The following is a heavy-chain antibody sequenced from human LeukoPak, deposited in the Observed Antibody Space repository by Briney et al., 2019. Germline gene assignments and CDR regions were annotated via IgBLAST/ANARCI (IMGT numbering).Heavy chain of an antibody. D-gene: IGHD6-19*01. CDR2: ISPYNGNT. CDR1: GYTFTSYG. Sequence: ASVKVSCKASGYTFTSYGINWVRQAPGQGLEWMGWISPYNGNTNYAEEVQGRVTMTTDTSTSTAYMELRSLRSDDTAVYYCARGGAGWYEDYWGQGTLVTVSS. J-gene: IGHJ4*02. V-gene: IGHV1-18*01. CDR3: ARGGAGWYEDY.